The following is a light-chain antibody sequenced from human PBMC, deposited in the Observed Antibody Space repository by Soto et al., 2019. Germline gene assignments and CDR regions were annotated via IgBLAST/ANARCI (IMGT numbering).Light chain of an antibody. J-gene: IGKJ4*01. CDR2: SAS. V-gene: IGKV3-15*01. CDR1: QSISSN. Sequence: EIVMTQSPATLSVSPGQRVTLSCRASQSISSNLAWYQQKPGQPPRLLFYSASARATGTSARFSASESGTEFSLTISRLQSEDVAIYYCQQYHDWPPLTFGGGTKVQIK. CDR3: QQYHDWPPLT.